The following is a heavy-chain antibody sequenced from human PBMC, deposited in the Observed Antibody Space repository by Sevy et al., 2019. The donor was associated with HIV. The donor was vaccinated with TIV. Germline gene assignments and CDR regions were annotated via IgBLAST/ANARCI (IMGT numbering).Heavy chain of an antibody. Sequence: ASVKVSCKVSGYTLTELSMHWVRQAPGKGLEWMGTFDPEDDETIYAQKFQGRVTMTEDTSTDTAYMELSSLRSEDTAVYYCATTKDYYDSSGYPFGYWGQGTLVTVSS. D-gene: IGHD3-22*01. CDR3: ATTKDYYDSSGYPFGY. CDR1: GYTLTELS. J-gene: IGHJ4*02. CDR2: FDPEDDET. V-gene: IGHV1-24*01.